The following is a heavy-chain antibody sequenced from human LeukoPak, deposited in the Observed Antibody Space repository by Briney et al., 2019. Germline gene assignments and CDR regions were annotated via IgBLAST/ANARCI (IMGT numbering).Heavy chain of an antibody. CDR2: ISSSSSYI. D-gene: IGHD6-6*01. J-gene: IGHJ6*03. Sequence: PGGSLRLSCAASGFTFSSYSMNWVRQAPGKRLEWVSSISSSSSYIYYADSVKGRFTISRDNAKNSLYLQMNSLRAEDTAVYYCARDSLRYSSSSSYMDVWGKGTTVTVSS. CDR1: GFTFSSYS. V-gene: IGHV3-21*01. CDR3: ARDSLRYSSSSSYMDV.